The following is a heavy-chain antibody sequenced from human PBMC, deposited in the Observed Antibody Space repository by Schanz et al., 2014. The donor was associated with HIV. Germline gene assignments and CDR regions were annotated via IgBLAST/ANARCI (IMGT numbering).Heavy chain of an antibody. V-gene: IGHV1-18*04. J-gene: IGHJ4*02. D-gene: IGHD6-13*01. CDR2: ISTYNGHT. CDR1: GYRFISYG. Sequence: QVQLVQSGAEAKKPGSSVKVSCKASGYRFISYGISWVRQAPGQGLEWMGWISTYNGHTDYAQKVQGRVTMTADTSTSTVYMELSSLRSEDTALYYCARVSGWSSFDYWGQGTLVIVSS. CDR3: ARVSGWSSFDY.